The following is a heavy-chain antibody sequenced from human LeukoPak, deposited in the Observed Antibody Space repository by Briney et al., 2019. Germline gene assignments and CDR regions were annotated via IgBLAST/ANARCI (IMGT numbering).Heavy chain of an antibody. D-gene: IGHD1-26*01. V-gene: IGHV4-38-2*02. CDR2: IYHSGST. Sequence: SETLSLTCTVSGYSISSGYYWGWIRQPPGKGLEWIGSIYHSGSTYYNSSLKSRVTISVDTSKNQFSLKLSSVTAADTAVYYCARERATVDYYYYMDVWGKGTTVTVSS. J-gene: IGHJ6*03. CDR3: ARERATVDYYYYMDV. CDR1: GYSISSGYY.